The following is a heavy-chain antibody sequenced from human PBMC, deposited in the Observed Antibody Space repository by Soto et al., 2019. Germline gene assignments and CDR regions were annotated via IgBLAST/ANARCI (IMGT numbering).Heavy chain of an antibody. V-gene: IGHV3-23*01. D-gene: IGHD2-2*01. CDR3: SKESKSEEVSASRVYGMDV. CDR2: GRNNGEYA. J-gene: IGHJ6*02. Sequence: GPLRISCAGSGFTFSTYAMTWVRQAPGKGLEFVSTGRNNGEYADSADAVKGRFTVSRDKSKNALSLEMSSRRVGDTAVYYCSKESKSEEVSASRVYGMDVWGQGTTVTVSS. CDR1: GFTFSTYA.